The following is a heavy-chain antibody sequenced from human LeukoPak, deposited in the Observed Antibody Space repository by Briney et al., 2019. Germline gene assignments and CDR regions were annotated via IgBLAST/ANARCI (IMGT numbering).Heavy chain of an antibody. V-gene: IGHV3-7*03. J-gene: IGHJ4*02. Sequence: GGSLRLSCAASGFTFSSYWMSWVRQAPGKVLEWVANIKQDGSEKYYVDSVKGRFTISRDNAKNSLYLQMNSLRAEDMAVYYCAKILSSWYYFDYWGQGTLVTVSS. D-gene: IGHD6-13*01. CDR2: IKQDGSEK. CDR1: GFTFSSYW. CDR3: AKILSSWYYFDY.